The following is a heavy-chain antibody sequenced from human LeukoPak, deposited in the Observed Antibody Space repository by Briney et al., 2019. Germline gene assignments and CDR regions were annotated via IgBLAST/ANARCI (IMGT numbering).Heavy chain of an antibody. CDR1: GFTFSSHA. J-gene: IGHJ1*01. CDR3: ASDSYSPEYFQH. CDR2: ISGSGGST. Sequence: PGGSLRLSCAASGFTFSSHAMSWVRQAPGKGLEWVSAISGSGGSTFYADSVKGRFTISRDNSKNTLYLQMNSLRAEDTAVYYCASDSYSPEYFQHWGQGTLVTVSS. D-gene: IGHD2-21*02. V-gene: IGHV3-23*01.